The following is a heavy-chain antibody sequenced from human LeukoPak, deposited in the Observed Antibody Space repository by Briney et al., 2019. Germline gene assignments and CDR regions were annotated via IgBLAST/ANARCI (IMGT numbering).Heavy chain of an antibody. V-gene: IGHV3-30*18. CDR2: ISYDGSNK. D-gene: IGHD3-22*01. CDR1: GFTFSSYG. Sequence: GGSLRLSCAASGFTFSSYGMRWVRQAPGKGLEWVAVISYDGSNKYYADSVKGRFTISRDNSKNTLYLQMNSLRAEDTAVYYCANGAYYYDSSGYPYRFDPWGQGTLVTVSS. J-gene: IGHJ5*02. CDR3: ANGAYYYDSSGYPYRFDP.